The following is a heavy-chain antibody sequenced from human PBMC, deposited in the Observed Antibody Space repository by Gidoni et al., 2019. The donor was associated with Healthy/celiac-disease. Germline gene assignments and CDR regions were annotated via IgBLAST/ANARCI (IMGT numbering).Heavy chain of an antibody. J-gene: IGHJ4*02. CDR2: IYYSGST. Sequence: QLQLQESGPGLVKPSESLSLTCTVSGCSISSSTYYWGWIRQPPGKGLEWIGSIYYSGSTYYNPSLKSRVTISVDTSKNQFSLKLSSVTAADTAVYYCARPPLDRPQGPRHYFDYWGQGTLVTVSS. CDR3: ARPPLDRPQGPRHYFDY. V-gene: IGHV4-39*01. CDR1: GCSISSSTYY.